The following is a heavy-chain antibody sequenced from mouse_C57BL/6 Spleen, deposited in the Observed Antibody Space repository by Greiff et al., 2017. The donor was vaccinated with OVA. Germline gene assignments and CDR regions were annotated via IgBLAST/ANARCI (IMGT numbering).Heavy chain of an antibody. J-gene: IGHJ4*01. CDR2: IDPETGGT. D-gene: IGHD1-1*01. CDR1: GYTFTDYE. Sequence: VQLQQSGAELVRPGASVTLSCKASGYTFTDYEMHWVKQTPVHGLEWIGAIDPETGGTAYNQKFKGKAILTADKSSSTAYMELRSLTSEDSAVYYCNYGSSYAAMDYWGQGTSVTVSS. CDR3: NYGSSYAAMDY. V-gene: IGHV1-15*01.